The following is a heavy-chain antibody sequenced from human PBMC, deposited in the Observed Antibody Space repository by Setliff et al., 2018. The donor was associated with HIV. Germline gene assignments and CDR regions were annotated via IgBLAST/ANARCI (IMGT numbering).Heavy chain of an antibody. Sequence: SETLSLTCAVYGPSFSGYYWNWIRQFPGKSLEWIGEINHSGTTNYSPSFKSRLNISVDVSKNQFSLRLASLSAADTAAYFCAAKPMIRGRPFAFWGQATLVTSPQ. CDR1: GPSFSGYY. D-gene: IGHD3-10*01. J-gene: IGHJ4*02. CDR3: AAKPMIRGRPFAF. CDR2: INHSGTT. V-gene: IGHV4-34*01.